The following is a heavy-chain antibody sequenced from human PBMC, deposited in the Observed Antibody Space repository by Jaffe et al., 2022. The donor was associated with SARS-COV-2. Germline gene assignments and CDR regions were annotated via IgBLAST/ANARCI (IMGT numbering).Heavy chain of an antibody. Sequence: EVQLLESGGGLVQPGGSLRLSCAASGFTFSSYAMSWVRQAPGKGLEWVSAISGSGGSTYYADSVKGRFTISRDNSKNTLYLQMNSLRAEDTAVYYCAKAPLDAGTIFGSPEGAYGMDVWGQGTTVTVSS. CDR2: ISGSGGST. D-gene: IGHD3-3*01. J-gene: IGHJ6*02. V-gene: IGHV3-23*01. CDR1: GFTFSSYA. CDR3: AKAPLDAGTIFGSPEGAYGMDV.